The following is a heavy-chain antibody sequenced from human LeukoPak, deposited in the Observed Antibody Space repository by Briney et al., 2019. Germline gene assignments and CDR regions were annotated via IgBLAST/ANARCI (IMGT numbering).Heavy chain of an antibody. J-gene: IGHJ4*02. Sequence: GESLKISCKGSGNRFTSYWIGWVRQMPGKGLEWMGIIYPGDSDTRYSPPFQGQVTISADKSISTAYLQWSSLKASDTAMYYCARRRYDILTGYYLDYWGQGTLVTVSS. CDR1: GNRFTSYW. CDR2: IYPGDSDT. D-gene: IGHD3-9*01. CDR3: ARRRYDILTGYYLDY. V-gene: IGHV5-51*01.